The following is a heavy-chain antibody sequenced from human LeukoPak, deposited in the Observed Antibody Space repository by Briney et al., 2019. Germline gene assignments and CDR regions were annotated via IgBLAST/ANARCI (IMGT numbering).Heavy chain of an antibody. CDR2: ISSSGSTT. D-gene: IGHD6-13*01. CDR1: GFTFSSYE. V-gene: IGHV3-48*03. Sequence: PGGSLRLSCAASGFTFSSYEMNWVRQAPGKGLEWVSYISSSGSTTYYADSVKGRFTISRDNAKNSLYLQMNSLRAEDTAVYYCARVPLSSSWPHDAFDIWGQGTMVTVSS. J-gene: IGHJ3*02. CDR3: ARVPLSSSWPHDAFDI.